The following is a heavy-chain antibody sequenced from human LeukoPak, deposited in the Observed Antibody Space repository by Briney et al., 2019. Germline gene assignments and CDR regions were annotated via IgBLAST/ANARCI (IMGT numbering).Heavy chain of an antibody. CDR3: ARNLYYDFPCMDV. CDR1: GGSISSYY. J-gene: IGHJ6*03. V-gene: IGHV4-59*01. D-gene: IGHD3-3*01. Sequence: SETLSLTCTVSGGSISSYYWSWIRQPPGKGLEWIGYIYYSGSTNYNPSLKSRVTISVDTSKNQFSLKLSSVTAADTAVYYCARNLYYDFPCMDVWGKGTTVTVSS. CDR2: IYYSGST.